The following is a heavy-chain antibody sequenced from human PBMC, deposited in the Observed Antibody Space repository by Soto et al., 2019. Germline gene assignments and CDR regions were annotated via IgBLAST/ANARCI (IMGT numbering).Heavy chain of an antibody. CDR2: VFYTGFT. Sequence: PSETLSLTCAVSGGSISGSYYYWGWLRQSPGRGPEWIGSVFYTGFTSYNPSLESRVSVSVDTSKNQFSLKVSAVTAADTAVYYCASSQNGYNWNYFDHWGQGALVTVSS. V-gene: IGHV4-39*01. J-gene: IGHJ4*02. CDR1: GGSISGSYYY. D-gene: IGHD1-20*01. CDR3: ASSQNGYNWNYFDH.